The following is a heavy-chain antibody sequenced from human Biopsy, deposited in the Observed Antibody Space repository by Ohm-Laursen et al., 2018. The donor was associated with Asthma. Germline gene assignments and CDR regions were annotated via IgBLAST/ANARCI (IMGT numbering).Heavy chain of an antibody. J-gene: IGHJ4*02. Sequence: SLRLSCAASGFTFSSYAMSWVRQAPGKGLEWVSAISGSGGSTYYADSVKGRFTISRDNSKNTLYLQMNSLRAEDTAAYYCAREGIAVAHFDYWGQGTLVTVSS. CDR2: ISGSGGST. V-gene: IGHV3-23*01. CDR3: AREGIAVAHFDY. CDR1: GFTFSSYA. D-gene: IGHD6-19*01.